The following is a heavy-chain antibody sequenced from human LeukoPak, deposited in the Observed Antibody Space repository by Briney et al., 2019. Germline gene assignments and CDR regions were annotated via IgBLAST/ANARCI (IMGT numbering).Heavy chain of an antibody. V-gene: IGHV3-23*01. CDR2: ISGGGGST. CDR1: GFTFSSYA. Sequence: GSLRLSCAASGFTFSSYAMSWVRQAPGKGLEWVSAISGGGGSTYYADSVKGRFTISRDNSKNTLYLQMNSLRAEDTAVYYCAKKGFQLPYYFDYWGQGTLVTVSS. J-gene: IGHJ4*02. CDR3: AKKGFQLPYYFDY. D-gene: IGHD2-2*01.